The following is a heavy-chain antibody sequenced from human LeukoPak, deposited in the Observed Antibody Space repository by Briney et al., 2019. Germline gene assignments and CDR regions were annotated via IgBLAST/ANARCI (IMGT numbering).Heavy chain of an antibody. D-gene: IGHD1-1*01. V-gene: IGHV1-18*01. CDR2: ISANNGDT. Sequence: ASVKVACKTSGYTFFSYGITWVRQAPGQGLEWMGWISANNGDTKYAPKFQGRVTMTTESKTRTAYLDVRSLRSDDTAVYYCARDGVHSGTTDFWGQGTLITVAS. CDR1: GYTFFSYG. J-gene: IGHJ4*02. CDR3: ARDGVHSGTTDF.